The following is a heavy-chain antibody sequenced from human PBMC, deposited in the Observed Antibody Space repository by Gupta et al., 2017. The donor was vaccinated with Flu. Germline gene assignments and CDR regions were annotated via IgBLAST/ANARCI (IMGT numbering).Heavy chain of an antibody. CDR2: INPKSGDT. D-gene: IGHD2-15*01. V-gene: IGHV1-2*02. Sequence: IHGVRQTPGKGLEWMGWINPKSGDTNYAEKFEGRVAMTRDTSLNTAYMELSGLIFDDTAVYYCARDFVVVVADGDFDVWGQGTLVTVSS. CDR3: ARDFVVVVADGDFDV. J-gene: IGHJ4*02.